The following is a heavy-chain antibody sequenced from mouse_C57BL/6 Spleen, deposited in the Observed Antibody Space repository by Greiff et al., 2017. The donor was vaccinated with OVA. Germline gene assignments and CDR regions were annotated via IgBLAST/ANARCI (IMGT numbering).Heavy chain of an antibody. CDR2: ISSGSSTI. D-gene: IGHD1-1*01. Sequence: EVQRVESGGGLVKPGGSLKLSCAASGFTFSDYGMHWVRQAPEKGLEWVAYISSGSSTIYYADTVKGRFTISRDNAKNTLFLQMTSLRSEDTAMYYCAGAGDLGYYDGSALGYWGECTTLTVSS. J-gene: IGHJ2*01. CDR3: AGAGDLGYYDGSALGY. V-gene: IGHV5-17*01. CDR1: GFTFSDYG.